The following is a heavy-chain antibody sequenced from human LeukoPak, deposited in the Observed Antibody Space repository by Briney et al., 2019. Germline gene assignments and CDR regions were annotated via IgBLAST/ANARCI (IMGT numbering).Heavy chain of an antibody. J-gene: IGHJ6*03. CDR1: GGSFSDYY. D-gene: IGHD3-22*01. CDR3: ATTYYYERSAYDYYYMDV. V-gene: IGHV4-34*01. Sequence: SETLSLTCAVYGGSFSDYYWSWIRQPPGKGLEWIGEINHSGSTNYNPSLKSRVTISIDTSKNQFSLKLSSVTAADTAVYYCATTYYYERSAYDYYYMDVWGKGTTVTVSS. CDR2: INHSGST.